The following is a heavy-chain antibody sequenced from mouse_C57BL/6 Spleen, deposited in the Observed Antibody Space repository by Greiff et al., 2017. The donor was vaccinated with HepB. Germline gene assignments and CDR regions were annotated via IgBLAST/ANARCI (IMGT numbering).Heavy chain of an antibody. CDR2: INPSSGYT. J-gene: IGHJ1*03. V-gene: IGHV1-4*01. Sequence: VKLQESGAELARPGASVKMSCKASGYTFTSYTMHWVKQRPGQGLEWIGYINPSSGYTKYNQKFKDKATLTADKSSSTAYMQLSSLTSEDSAVYYCARYGDSNRYFDVWGTGTTVTVSS. CDR3: ARYGDSNRYFDV. D-gene: IGHD2-5*01. CDR1: GYTFTSYT.